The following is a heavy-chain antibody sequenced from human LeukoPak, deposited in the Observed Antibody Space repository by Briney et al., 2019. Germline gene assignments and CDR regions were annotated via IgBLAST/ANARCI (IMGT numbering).Heavy chain of an antibody. CDR2: ISGSGGST. CDR3: AKGTQLEIYYLYHYTDV. Sequence: GGSLRLSCAASGFTFSNYAMSWVRQAPGKGLEWVSAISGSGGSTYYADSVKGRFTISRDNSKNTLYLQMSSLRAEDTAVYYCAKGTQLEIYYLYHYTDVWGKGTTVTVSS. J-gene: IGHJ6*03. D-gene: IGHD1-1*01. V-gene: IGHV3-23*01. CDR1: GFTFSNYA.